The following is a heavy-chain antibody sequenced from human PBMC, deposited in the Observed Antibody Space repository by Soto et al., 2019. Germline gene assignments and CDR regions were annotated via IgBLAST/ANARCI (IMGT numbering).Heavy chain of an antibody. CDR1: GDSASSNSAA. J-gene: IGHJ3*02. D-gene: IGHD2-2*03. CDR2: TYYRSKWYN. Sequence: SQTLSLTCAISGDSASSNSAAWNWIRQSPSRGLEWLGRTYYRSKWYNDYAVSVKSRITINPDTSKNQFSLQLNSVTPEDTAVYYCARDLISGYCSSTSCYPLDAFDIWGQGTMVT. CDR3: ARDLISGYCSSTSCYPLDAFDI. V-gene: IGHV6-1*01.